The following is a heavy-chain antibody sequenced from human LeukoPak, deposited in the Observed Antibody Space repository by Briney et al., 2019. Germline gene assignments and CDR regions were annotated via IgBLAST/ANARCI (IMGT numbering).Heavy chain of an antibody. Sequence: GGSLRLSCAASGFTFSSYGMHWVRQAPGKGLEWVAVISYDGSNKYYADSEKGRFTISRDNSKNTLYLQMNSLRAEDTAVYYCVTSSSWYSYFDYWGQGTLVTVSS. CDR2: ISYDGSNK. CDR1: GFTFSSYG. CDR3: VTSSSWYSYFDY. V-gene: IGHV3-30*03. D-gene: IGHD6-13*01. J-gene: IGHJ4*02.